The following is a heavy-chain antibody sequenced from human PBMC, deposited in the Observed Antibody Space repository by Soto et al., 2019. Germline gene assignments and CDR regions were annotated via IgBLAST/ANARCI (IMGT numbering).Heavy chain of an antibody. CDR3: AKDPGDDSSGPFFHY. CDR2: ISGNGVST. D-gene: IGHD3-22*01. V-gene: IGHV3-23*01. J-gene: IGHJ4*02. CDR1: AFKFSDYA. Sequence: EVQLLESGGGLVQPGGSLRLSCAASAFKFSDYAMSWVRQAPGKGLEWVSGISGNGVSTYYADAVKGRFTISRDNSKDKLYLQMNSLRAKDTAVYYCAKDPGDDSSGPFFHYWGQGTLVTVSS.